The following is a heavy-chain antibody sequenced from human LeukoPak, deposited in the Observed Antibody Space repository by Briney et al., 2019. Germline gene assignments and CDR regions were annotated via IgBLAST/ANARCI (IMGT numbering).Heavy chain of an antibody. CDR3: AKMTKMNFYHYAMDV. J-gene: IGHJ6*01. CDR1: GYTFTGYH. Sequence: SCKASGYTFTGYHMHWVRQAPGKGLEWVAVTSYDGGESYYADSVKGRFTISRDNSENTLYLQMSSLRVEDTAVYYCAKMTKMNFYHYAMDVWGQGTTVTVSS. CDR2: TSYDGGES. D-gene: IGHD2/OR15-2a*01. V-gene: IGHV3-30*18.